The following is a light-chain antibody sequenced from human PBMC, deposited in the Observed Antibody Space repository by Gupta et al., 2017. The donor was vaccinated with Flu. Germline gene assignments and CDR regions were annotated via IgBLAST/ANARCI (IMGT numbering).Light chain of an antibody. CDR2: TTN. Sequence: TVVTQEPSFAVSPGGTVTLTCGLTSGSVSTSFLPSWNQQTPGQAPRTLIYTTNSRSAVVPDRFSGSILGNIAALTITEAQADDESDYYYVLDMGNGVWVFGGGTKLTVL. CDR3: VLDMGNGVWV. CDR1: SGSVSTSFL. J-gene: IGLJ3*02. V-gene: IGLV8-61*01.